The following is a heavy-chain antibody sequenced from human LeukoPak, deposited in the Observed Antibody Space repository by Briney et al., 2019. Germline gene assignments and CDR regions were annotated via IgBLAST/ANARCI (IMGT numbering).Heavy chain of an antibody. CDR1: GDSVSSKNAA. D-gene: IGHD2-21*01. Sequence: SQTLSLICAISGDSVSSKNAAWNWTRQSPSTGLERLGRTYYRSKWYNDYAVSMRGRITINPDTSKNQFSLQLNSVTPEDTAVYYCARYSGLGVPDFWGQGTLVTVSS. V-gene: IGHV6-1*01. J-gene: IGHJ4*02. CDR3: ARYSGLGVPDF. CDR2: TYYRSKWYN.